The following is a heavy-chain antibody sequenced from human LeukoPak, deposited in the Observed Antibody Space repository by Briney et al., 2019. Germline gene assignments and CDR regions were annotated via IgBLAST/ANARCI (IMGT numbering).Heavy chain of an antibody. V-gene: IGHV3-73*01. CDR2: VRSRARSYAT. CDR1: GFSFSTSG. D-gene: IGHD5-12*01. J-gene: IGHJ4*02. CDR3: TSQVDEGY. Sequence: QSGGSLKLSCAASGFSFSTSGMHWVRQASGKGLEWVGRVRSRARSYATTYAESVKGKFTISRDDSKNTAYLQMNSLKTEDTAVYYCTSQVDEGYWGQGTLVTVSS.